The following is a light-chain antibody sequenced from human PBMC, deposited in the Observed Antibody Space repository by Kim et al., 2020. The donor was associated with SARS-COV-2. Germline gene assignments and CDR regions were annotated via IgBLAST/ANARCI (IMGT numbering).Light chain of an antibody. CDR3: QQYNSYPYT. CDR2: AAS. CDR1: QDINNY. V-gene: IGKV1-16*02. Sequence: ASVGNRVTITYRASQDINNYLAWFQQKPGKAPESLIFAASSLQSGVPSKFSGSGSGTDFTLTISSLQPEDFATYYCQQYNSYPYTFGQGTKLEI. J-gene: IGKJ2*01.